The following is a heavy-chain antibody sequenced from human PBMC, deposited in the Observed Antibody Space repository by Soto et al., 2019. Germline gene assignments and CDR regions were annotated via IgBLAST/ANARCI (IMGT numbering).Heavy chain of an antibody. Sequence: QVQLVQSGAEVKKPGSSVKVSCKASGGSFNSYTFHWVRQAPGQGLEWMGRIITFGNIANYAPAFQERVTISADISASTVYMELRSLTSTDTAVYYCARDKAVINAAIGMAYWGQGTLVTVSS. CDR2: IITFGNIA. J-gene: IGHJ4*02. CDR1: GGSFNSYT. V-gene: IGHV1-69*08. CDR3: ARDKAVINAAIGMAY. D-gene: IGHD2-21*01.